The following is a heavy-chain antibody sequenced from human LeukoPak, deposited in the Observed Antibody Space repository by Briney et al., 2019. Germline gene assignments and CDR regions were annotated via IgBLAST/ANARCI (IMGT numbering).Heavy chain of an antibody. CDR1: GGTFSSYA. D-gene: IGHD2/OR15-2a*01. CDR3: ARREYDAFDI. Sequence: ASVKVSCKASGGTFSSYAISWVRQAPGQGLEWMGGIIPIFGTANYAQKFQGRVTITADKSTSTAYMGLSSLRSEDTAVYYCARREYDAFDIWGQGTMVTVSS. J-gene: IGHJ3*02. CDR2: IIPIFGTA. V-gene: IGHV1-69*06.